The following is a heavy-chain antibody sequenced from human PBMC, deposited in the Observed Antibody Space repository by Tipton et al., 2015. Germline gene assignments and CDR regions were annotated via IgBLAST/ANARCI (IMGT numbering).Heavy chain of an antibody. V-gene: IGHV4-31*03. J-gene: IGHJ6*02. CDR3: ARGSTSYHDFWSGYDYYYGMDV. Sequence: TLSLTCTVSGGSISSGGYYWSWIRQHPGKGLEWIGCIYYSGGTYYNPSLKSRFTISVDTSKNQFSLKLSSVTAADTAVYYCARGSTSYHDFWSGYDYYYGMDVWGQGTVVTVS. CDR1: GGSISSGGYY. CDR2: IYYSGGT. D-gene: IGHD3-3*01.